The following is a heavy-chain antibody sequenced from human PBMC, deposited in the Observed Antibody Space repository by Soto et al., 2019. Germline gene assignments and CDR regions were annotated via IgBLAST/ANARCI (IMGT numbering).Heavy chain of an antibody. J-gene: IGHJ4*02. CDR2: ISFSGDYI. D-gene: IGHD1-20*01. Sequence: PEGSLRLSCAVSGFPLEKYGMNWVRQAPGKGLEWVESISFSGDYIYYADSVKGRFTISRDNASNSLYLQMNRLVVDDTALYFCARATDNWNQEXWGQGTQVTVS. CDR3: ARATDNWNQEX. V-gene: IGHV3-21*01. CDR1: GFPLEKYG.